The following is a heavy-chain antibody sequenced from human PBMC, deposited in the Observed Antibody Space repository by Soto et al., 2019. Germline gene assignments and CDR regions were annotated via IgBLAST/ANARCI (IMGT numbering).Heavy chain of an antibody. Sequence: SETLSLTCTVSGGSISSYYWSWIRQPPGKGLEWIGYIYYSGSTNYNPSLKSRVTISVDTSKNQFSLKLSSVTAADTAVYYCVRPHGGSSGWDNWFDPWGQVTLVSVS. CDR2: IYYSGST. D-gene: IGHD6-25*01. CDR1: GGSISSYY. V-gene: IGHV4-59*01. CDR3: VRPHGGSSGWDNWFDP. J-gene: IGHJ5*02.